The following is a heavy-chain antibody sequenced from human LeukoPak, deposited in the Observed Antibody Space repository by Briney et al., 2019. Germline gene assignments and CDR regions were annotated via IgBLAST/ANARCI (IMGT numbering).Heavy chain of an antibody. CDR1: GITFRSYG. CDR2: ISYDGSHK. V-gene: IGHV3-30*03. D-gene: IGHD6-13*01. CDR3: ARGPTIPIAAAGTGYYYGMDV. Sequence: GGSLRLSCAASGITFRSYGMHWVRQAPGKGLEWVAVISYDGSHKYYADSVKGRFTISRDNAKNSLHLQMNSLRAEDTAVYYCARGPTIPIAAAGTGYYYGMDVWGQGTTVTVSS. J-gene: IGHJ6*02.